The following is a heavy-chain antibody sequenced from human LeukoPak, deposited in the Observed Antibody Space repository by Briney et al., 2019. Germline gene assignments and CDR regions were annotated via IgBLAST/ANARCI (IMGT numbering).Heavy chain of an antibody. D-gene: IGHD1-26*01. V-gene: IGHV1-18*01. CDR1: GYTFTSYG. CDR2: ISAYNGNT. CDR3: ARDSGSYHPNFDY. J-gene: IGHJ4*02. Sequence: ASVKVSCKASGYTFTSYGIRWVRQAPGQGLEWLGWISAYNGNTNYAQKLQGRVTMTTDTSTSTVYMELRSLRSDDTAVYYCARDSGSYHPNFDYWGQGTRVTVSS.